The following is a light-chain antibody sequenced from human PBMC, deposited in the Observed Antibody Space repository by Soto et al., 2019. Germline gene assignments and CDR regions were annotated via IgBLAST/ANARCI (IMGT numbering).Light chain of an antibody. CDR1: SSDIGTYDY. CDR2: EVS. J-gene: IGLJ1*01. Sequence: LTQPPSASGSPGQSVTISCTGTSSDIGTYDYVSWYQHLPDKAPKLIIYEVSKRPSGVPDRFSGSKSGNTASPTVSGLQAEDEGDYYCCSYGGGNNFYVFGTGTKVTVL. CDR3: CSYGGGNNFYV. V-gene: IGLV2-8*01.